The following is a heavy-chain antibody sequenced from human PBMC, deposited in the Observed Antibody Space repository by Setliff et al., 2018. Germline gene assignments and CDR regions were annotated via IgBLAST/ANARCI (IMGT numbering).Heavy chain of an antibody. J-gene: IGHJ6*02. CDR1: GFTLSSYT. V-gene: IGHV3-21*06. D-gene: IGHD3-10*01. Sequence: GESLKISCAASGFTLSSYTMNWVRQAPGKGLEWVSCISSISHYIYYADSVKGRFTISRDNAKNSLYLQMNSLRAEDTAVYYCARDPRYGLGSYSGSIKYGVDVWGQGTTVTVSS. CDR2: ISSISHYI. CDR3: ARDPRYGLGSYSGSIKYGVDV.